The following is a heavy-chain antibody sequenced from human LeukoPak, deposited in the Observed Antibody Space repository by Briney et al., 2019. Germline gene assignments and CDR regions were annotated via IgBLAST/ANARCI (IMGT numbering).Heavy chain of an antibody. V-gene: IGHV4-59*01. CDR2: IYYSGST. Sequence: PSETLSLTCTVSGDSISSYYWSWIRQPPGKGLEWIGYIYYSGSTNYNPSLKSRVTISVDTSKNQFSLKLSSVTAADTAVYYCARGNIVATVIDYWGQGTLVTVSS. J-gene: IGHJ4*02. CDR3: ARGNIVATVIDY. CDR1: GDSISSYY. D-gene: IGHD5-12*01.